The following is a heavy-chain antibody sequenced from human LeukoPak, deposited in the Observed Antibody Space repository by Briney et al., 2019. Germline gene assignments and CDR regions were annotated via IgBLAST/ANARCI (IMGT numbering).Heavy chain of an antibody. CDR1: GGSISGYH. Sequence: SETLSLTCNVSGGSISGYHWSWIRQPPGKGLEWLGYIYYSGSSNYNPSLKSRVTMSADTSKNQFPLKLSSVTAADTAVYYCTRGSAFVETSDSRFEYWGQGTLVAVSS. D-gene: IGHD1-1*01. J-gene: IGHJ4*02. CDR3: TRGSAFVETSDSRFEY. V-gene: IGHV4-59*01. CDR2: IYYSGSS.